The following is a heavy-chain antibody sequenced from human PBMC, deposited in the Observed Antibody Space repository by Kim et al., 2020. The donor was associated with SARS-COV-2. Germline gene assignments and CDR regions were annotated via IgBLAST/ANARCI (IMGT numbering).Heavy chain of an antibody. J-gene: IGHJ4*02. CDR1: RFVFSRYA. CDR2: IGGNGGST. D-gene: IGHD6-13*01. Sequence: GGSLRLSCTPSRFVFSRYAMTWVRQAPGKGLEWVSAIGGNGGSTFYADSVKGRFTISRDNSKNTLYLQMNSLRAEDTALYYCAKRGYSSTWNFDSWGRGT. V-gene: IGHV3-23*01. CDR3: AKRGYSSTWNFDS.